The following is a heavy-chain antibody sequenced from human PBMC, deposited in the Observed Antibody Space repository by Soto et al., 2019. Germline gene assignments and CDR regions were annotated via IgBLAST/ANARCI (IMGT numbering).Heavy chain of an antibody. CDR2: INHSGST. CDR1: GGSFSGYY. J-gene: IGHJ4*02. D-gene: IGHD3-3*01. V-gene: IGHV4-34*01. CDR3: ERGTYYDFCSGLIDY. Sequence: ESLALACAVSGGSFSGYYWSWIRQPPGKGLEWIGEINHSGSTNYNPSLKSRVAISVDTSKNQFSLKLSSVTAADTAVYYCERGTYYDFCSGLIDYWGQGTLVTVYS.